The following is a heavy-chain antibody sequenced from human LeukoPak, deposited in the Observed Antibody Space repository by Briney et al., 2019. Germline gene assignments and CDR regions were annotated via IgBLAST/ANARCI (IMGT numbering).Heavy chain of an antibody. CDR2: IWFDESNK. D-gene: IGHD5-24*01. J-gene: IGHJ4*02. V-gene: IGHV3-33*01. CDR3: ARDFGGDGYNS. CDR1: GFTFSDYG. Sequence: AGGSLILSRVASGFTFSDYGMHWVRQAPGKGLEWVAVIWFDESNKYYADSVKGRFTISRDNSKNTLYLQMNSLRVEDTAVYYCARDFGGDGYNSWGQGTLVTVSS.